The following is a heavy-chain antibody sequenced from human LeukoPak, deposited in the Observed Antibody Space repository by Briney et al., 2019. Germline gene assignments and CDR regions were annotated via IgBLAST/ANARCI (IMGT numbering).Heavy chain of an antibody. Sequence: PGGSLRLSCAASGFTFTIYSMSWVRQAPGKGLEWVSVISGSGGSTYYADSVKGRFAISRDNSKNTLYLQMNSLRPEDTAVYYCAKAYRPYDILTGADYWGQGTLVTVSS. CDR3: AKAYRPYDILTGADY. V-gene: IGHV3-23*01. CDR2: ISGSGGST. D-gene: IGHD3-9*01. J-gene: IGHJ4*02. CDR1: GFTFTIYS.